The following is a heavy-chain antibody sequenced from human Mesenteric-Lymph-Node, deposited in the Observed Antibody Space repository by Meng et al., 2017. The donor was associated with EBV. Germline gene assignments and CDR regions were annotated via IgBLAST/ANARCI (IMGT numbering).Heavy chain of an antibody. J-gene: IGHJ4*02. Sequence: VLQQSEGSRLVTPSPPPLTSSTVCGGCLSTGWYYWSRHLPTPGKGLDWNVNHYFSCSHHYTPSLKGRVTISVSTSKYLFSLSLISVTAADADLYFCGRGDESASSYHNWGQGTLVTVSS. CDR1: GGCLSTGWYY. D-gene: IGHD3-16*01. CDR2: HYFSCSH. V-gene: IGHV4-30-4*01. CDR3: GRGDESASSYHN.